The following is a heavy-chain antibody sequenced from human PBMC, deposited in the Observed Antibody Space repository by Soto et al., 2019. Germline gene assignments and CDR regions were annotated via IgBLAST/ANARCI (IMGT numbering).Heavy chain of an antibody. V-gene: IGHV1-18*04. CDR1: GFIFNNYA. CDR3: ATAGNYDSSGRDF. CDR2: ISANSGNT. J-gene: IGHJ4*02. Sequence: ASVKVSFKAFGFIFNNYAISWVRQAHGQGLEWMGWISANSGNTNYAQKLQGRVTMTTDTSTSKAYMELRSLRADDTAVYYCATAGNYDSSGRDFWGQGTLVTVSS. D-gene: IGHD3-22*01.